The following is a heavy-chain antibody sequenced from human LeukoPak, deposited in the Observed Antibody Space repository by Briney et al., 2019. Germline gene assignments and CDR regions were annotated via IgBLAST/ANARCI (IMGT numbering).Heavy chain of an antibody. Sequence: SETLSLTCTVSGGSISSYYWRWIRQPPGKGLEWIGYICYSGRTNYNPSLKSRVTISVDTSKNQFSLKLSSVTAADTAVYYCARLPVIGSYYGSGSPNGTLDVWGQGTTVTVSS. V-gene: IGHV4-59*08. J-gene: IGHJ6*02. CDR1: GGSISSYY. D-gene: IGHD3-10*01. CDR2: ICYSGRT. CDR3: ARLPVIGSYYGSGSPNGTLDV.